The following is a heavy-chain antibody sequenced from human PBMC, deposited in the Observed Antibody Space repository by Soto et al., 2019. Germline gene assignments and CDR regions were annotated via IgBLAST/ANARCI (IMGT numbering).Heavy chain of an antibody. D-gene: IGHD2-2*03. J-gene: IGHJ4*02. CDR1: GYTFTSYG. V-gene: IGHV1-18*01. CDR3: ARLDIVVVPAAMVDY. Sequence: QVQLVQSGAEVKKPGASVKVSCKASGYTFTSYGISCVRQAPGHGLEWMGWISAYNGNTNYAQKLQGRVTMTTDTSTSTAYMELRSLRSDDTAVYYCARLDIVVVPAAMVDYWGQGTLVTVSS. CDR2: ISAYNGNT.